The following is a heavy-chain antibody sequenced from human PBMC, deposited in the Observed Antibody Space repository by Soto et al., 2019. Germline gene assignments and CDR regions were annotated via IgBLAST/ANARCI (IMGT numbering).Heavy chain of an antibody. Sequence: GESLKISCKGSGYSFAVYWITWVRQKPGKGLEWMGRIDPSDSQTYYSPSFRGHVTISVTKSITTVFLQWSSLRASDTAMYYCARQIYDSDTGPNFQYYFDSWGQGTPVTVSS. CDR1: GYSFAVYW. D-gene: IGHD3-22*01. V-gene: IGHV5-10-1*01. J-gene: IGHJ4*02. CDR3: ARQIYDSDTGPNFQYYFDS. CDR2: IDPSDSQT.